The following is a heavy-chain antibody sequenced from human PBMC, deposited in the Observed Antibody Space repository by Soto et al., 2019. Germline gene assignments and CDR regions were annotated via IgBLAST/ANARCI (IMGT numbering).Heavy chain of an antibody. V-gene: IGHV3-23*01. CDR3: XXXXXXXXPNYDY. CDR1: GFTFSDYS. Sequence: EVQLLESAGGLVQPGGSLRLSCAASGFTFSDYSMSWVRQAPGRGLEWVSTFTRRGNIYYADSGXGRFTIXRDXSKXTXXXXXXXXXXXXXXXXXXXXXXXXXXPNYDYWGLGTLVTVSS. CDR2: FTRRGNI. J-gene: IGHJ4*02.